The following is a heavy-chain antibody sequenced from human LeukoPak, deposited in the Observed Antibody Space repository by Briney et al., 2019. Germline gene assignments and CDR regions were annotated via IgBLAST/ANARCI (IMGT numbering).Heavy chain of an antibody. J-gene: IGHJ5*02. CDR2: INSDGSST. CDR1: GFTFSSYW. CDR3: ARARPVGANWLDP. Sequence: GGSLRLSCVASGFTFSSYWMHWVRQAPGKGLVWVSRINSDGSSTSYADSVKGRFTISRDNAKNTLYLQMNSLRAEDTAVYYCARARPVGANWLDPWGQGTLVTVSS. D-gene: IGHD3-16*01. V-gene: IGHV3-74*01.